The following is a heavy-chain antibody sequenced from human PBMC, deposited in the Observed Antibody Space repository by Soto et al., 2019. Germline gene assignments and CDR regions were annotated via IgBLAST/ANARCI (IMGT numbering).Heavy chain of an antibody. J-gene: IGHJ5*02. CDR3: TRTIHL. D-gene: IGHD3-9*01. CDR1: GFTFTNDW. Sequence: PGGSLRLSCAASGFTFTNDWMSWVRQAPGKGLEWVANIQPDGSEKYYVDSVKGRFTISRDNAKKSLYLQMNSLRAEDTAVYYCTRTIHLWGQGTPVTAPQ. V-gene: IGHV3-7*01. CDR2: IQPDGSEK.